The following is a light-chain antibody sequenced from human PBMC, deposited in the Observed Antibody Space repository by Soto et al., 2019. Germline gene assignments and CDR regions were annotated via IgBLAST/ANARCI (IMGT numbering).Light chain of an antibody. CDR3: QQYSNWPPGT. V-gene: IGKV3-11*01. CDR1: QSVSTS. Sequence: EIVLTQSPATLSLSPGERATLSCRASQSVSTSLAWYQHQPGQAPRLLIHDASYRASGIPDRFRGSGSGTDFTLSISDLEPEDFAVYYCQQYSNWPPGTFGQGTKVEIK. CDR2: DAS. J-gene: IGKJ1*01.